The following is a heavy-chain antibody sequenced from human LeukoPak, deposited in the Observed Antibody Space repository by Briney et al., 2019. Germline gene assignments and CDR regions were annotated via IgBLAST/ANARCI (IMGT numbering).Heavy chain of an antibody. D-gene: IGHD6-19*01. Sequence: GGSLRLSCAASRFSVSNIYISWVRQAPGQGLEWVSITYRGESTFYADSVKGRFSISRDTSKNTLYLQMNSLRVEDTAMYYCGKDGGPHSSGWYVDSWGQGALVTVSS. J-gene: IGHJ4*02. CDR3: GKDGGPHSSGWYVDS. V-gene: IGHV3-53*05. CDR2: TYRGEST. CDR1: RFSVSNIY.